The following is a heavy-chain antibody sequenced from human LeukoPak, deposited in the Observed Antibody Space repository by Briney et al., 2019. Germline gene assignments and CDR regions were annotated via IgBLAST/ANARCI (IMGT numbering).Heavy chain of an antibody. CDR1: GATFSSYA. V-gene: IGHV1-69*05. D-gene: IGHD3-22*01. J-gene: IGHJ4*02. CDR3: ARDAATNCSDSSGYYPIYFDY. Sequence: GSSVKLSCKASGATFSSYAISWLRQAPGQGLEWRGGIIPIFGTANYAQKFQGRVTITTDESTSTAYMELSSLRSEDTAVEYCARDAATNCSDSSGYYPIYFDYWGQGTLVTVSS. CDR2: IIPIFGTA.